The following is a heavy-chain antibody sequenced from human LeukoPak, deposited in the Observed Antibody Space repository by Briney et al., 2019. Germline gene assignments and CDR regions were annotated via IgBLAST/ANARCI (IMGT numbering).Heavy chain of an antibody. J-gene: IGHJ4*02. CDR2: IKQDGGEI. CDR3: AREDHSNYNY. D-gene: IGHD4-11*01. CDR1: GFPFSSYW. Sequence: GGSLRLSCAASGFPFSSYWMSWVRQAPGKGLEWVANIKQDGGEIIYVDSVKGRFTASRDNAKNSQYLQMNSLRAEDTAVYYCAREDHSNYNYWGQGTLVTVSS. V-gene: IGHV3-7*01.